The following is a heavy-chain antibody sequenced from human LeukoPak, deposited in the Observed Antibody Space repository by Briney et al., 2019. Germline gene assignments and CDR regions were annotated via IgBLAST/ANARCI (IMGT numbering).Heavy chain of an antibody. CDR2: INHSGST. D-gene: IGHD2-15*01. J-gene: IGHJ6*03. CDR3: ARGQQDIIVVVAATVNYYYYYMDV. V-gene: IGHV4-34*01. Sequence: SETLSLTCAVYGGSFSGYYWSWIRQPPGKGLEWIGEINHSGSTNYNPSLKSRVTISVDPSKNQFSLKLSSVTAADTAVYYCARGQQDIIVVVAATVNYYYYYMDVWGKGTTVTVSS. CDR1: GGSFSGYY.